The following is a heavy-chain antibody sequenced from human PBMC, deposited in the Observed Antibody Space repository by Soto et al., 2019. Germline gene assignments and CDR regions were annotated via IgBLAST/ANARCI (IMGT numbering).Heavy chain of an antibody. D-gene: IGHD6-6*01. CDR1: GGSFSGYY. J-gene: IGHJ5*02. V-gene: IGHV4-34*01. Sequence: PSETLSLTSAVYGGSFSGYYWSWIRQPPGQGLEWIGEINHSGSTNYNPSLKSRVTISVDTTKNQFSLNLSSVTAPDTAVYYFARAVSHSSCPPQRFDPWGQGTLVTVSS. CDR3: ARAVSHSSCPPQRFDP. CDR2: INHSGST.